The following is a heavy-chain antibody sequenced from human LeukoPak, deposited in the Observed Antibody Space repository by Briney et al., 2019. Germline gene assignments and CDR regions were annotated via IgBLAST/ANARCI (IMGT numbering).Heavy chain of an antibody. CDR3: ARSTYYDFWSGYQRYYFDY. V-gene: IGHV3-7*04. D-gene: IGHD3-3*01. CDR2: IKQDGSEK. CDR1: GFTFSSYW. Sequence: VGSLRLSCAASGFTFSSYWMSWVRQAPGHGLEWVADIKQDGSEKDYVASVKGRFTISRANAKNSLYLQMNSLRAEDTAVYYCARSTYYDFWSGYQRYYFDYGGQGTLVTVSA. J-gene: IGHJ4*02.